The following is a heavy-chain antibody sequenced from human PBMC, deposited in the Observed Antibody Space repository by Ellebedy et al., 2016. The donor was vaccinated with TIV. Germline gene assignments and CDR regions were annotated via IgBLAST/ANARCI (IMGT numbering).Heavy chain of an antibody. V-gene: IGHV3-53*01. Sequence: PGGSLRLSCAASGFTVSNNYMSWVRQAPGKGLEWVSVIYSGGNTFYAESVKGRLTISRDSSQNTLYLQMDSLRAEDTAVYYCASSPSQGYWGQGTLVTVSS. J-gene: IGHJ4*02. CDR2: IYSGGNT. CDR3: ASSPSQGY. CDR1: GFTVSNNY.